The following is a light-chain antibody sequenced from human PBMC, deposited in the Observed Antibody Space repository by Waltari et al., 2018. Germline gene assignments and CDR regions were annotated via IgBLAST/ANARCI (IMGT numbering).Light chain of an antibody. Sequence: SYELTPPPSVSVSPGQTASITCSGDKLGDKYACWYQQKPGQSPVLVIYQDSKRPSGIPERFPGSNSGNTATLTISGTQAMDEADYYCQAWDSSIVVFGGGTKLTVL. J-gene: IGLJ2*01. CDR2: QDS. V-gene: IGLV3-1*01. CDR3: QAWDSSIVV. CDR1: KLGDKY.